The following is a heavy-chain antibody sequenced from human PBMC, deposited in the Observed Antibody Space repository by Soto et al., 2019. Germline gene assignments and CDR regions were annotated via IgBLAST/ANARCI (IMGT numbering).Heavy chain of an antibody. CDR3: ARRASR. Sequence: SLRLSCAASGFTFSSSEMYWVRQAPGKGLEWVSYIHPSGQPIFYADSVKGRFTISRDNAKNSPYLQMSSLRAEDSAVYYCARRASRWGQGTMVTVSS. V-gene: IGHV3-48*03. CDR1: GFTFSSSE. D-gene: IGHD1-26*01. CDR2: IHPSGQPI. J-gene: IGHJ3*01.